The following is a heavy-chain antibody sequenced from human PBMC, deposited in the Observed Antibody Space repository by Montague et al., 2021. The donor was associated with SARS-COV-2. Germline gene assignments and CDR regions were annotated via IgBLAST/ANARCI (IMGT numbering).Heavy chain of an antibody. Sequence: SLRLSCAASGFTFSDYYMSWIRQAPGKGLEWVSYISSSGSTIYYADSVKGRFTISRDNAKNSLYLQMNSLRAEDTAVYYCARDGSSSWFNWFDPWGQGTLVTVSS. CDR3: ARDGSSSWFNWFDP. V-gene: IGHV3-11*01. D-gene: IGHD6-13*01. CDR2: ISSSGSTI. J-gene: IGHJ5*02. CDR1: GFTFSDYY.